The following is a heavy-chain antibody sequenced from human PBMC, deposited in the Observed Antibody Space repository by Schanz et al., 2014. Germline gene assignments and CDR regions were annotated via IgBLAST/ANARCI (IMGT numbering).Heavy chain of an antibody. CDR2: INPNSGGT. V-gene: IGHV1-2*06. J-gene: IGHJ6*02. D-gene: IGHD6-13*01. Sequence: QVQLVQSGAEVKKPGASVKVSCKASGHPFTAYYMHWVRQAPGQGLEWMGRINPNSGGTNYAENFQGRVTMTRDTSTSTVYMELSRLTSDDTALYYCARDGHSSIWDSYYFYGLDVWGQATTVTVSS. CDR1: GHPFTAYY. CDR3: ARDGHSSIWDSYYFYGLDV.